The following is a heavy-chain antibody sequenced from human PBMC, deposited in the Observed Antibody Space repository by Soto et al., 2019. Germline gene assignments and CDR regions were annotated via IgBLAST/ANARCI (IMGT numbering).Heavy chain of an antibody. CDR3: ASSGSTIFGVVTFDY. V-gene: IGHV4-39*01. Sequence: SETLSLTCTVSGGSISSSSYYWGWIRQPPGKGLEWIGSIYYIGSTYYNPSLKSRVTISVDTSKNQFSLKLSSVTAADTAVYYCASSGSTIFGVVTFDYWGQGTLVTVSS. J-gene: IGHJ4*02. CDR1: GGSISSSSYY. D-gene: IGHD3-3*01. CDR2: IYYIGST.